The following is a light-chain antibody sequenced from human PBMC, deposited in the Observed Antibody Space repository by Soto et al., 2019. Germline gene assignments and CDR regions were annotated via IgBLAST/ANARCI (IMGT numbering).Light chain of an antibody. Sequence: QSVLTQPPSVSGAPGQRVTISCTGSSSNIGAGYDVHWYQQLPGTAPKLLIYGNSNRPSGVPDRFSGSRSDSSASLAITGLQADDEADYFCQSYDSSLSAWVFGGGTKVTVL. J-gene: IGLJ3*02. CDR3: QSYDSSLSAWV. CDR2: GNS. CDR1: SSNIGAGYD. V-gene: IGLV1-40*01.